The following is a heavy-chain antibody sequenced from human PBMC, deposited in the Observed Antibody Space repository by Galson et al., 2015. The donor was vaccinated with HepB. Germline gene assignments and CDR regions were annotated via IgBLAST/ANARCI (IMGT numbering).Heavy chain of an antibody. CDR2: VTSDSGII. Sequence: SLRLSCAASGFTFNSYSMNWVRQAPGKGLEWLSCVTSDSGIIFYADSVKGRFTISRDNAKSSLYLQMKSLRAEDTALYYCARGPQMTSYDAFDIWGQGTMVIVSS. J-gene: IGHJ3*02. CDR1: GFTFNSYS. D-gene: IGHD2-21*02. CDR3: ARGPQMTSYDAFDI. V-gene: IGHV3-48*04.